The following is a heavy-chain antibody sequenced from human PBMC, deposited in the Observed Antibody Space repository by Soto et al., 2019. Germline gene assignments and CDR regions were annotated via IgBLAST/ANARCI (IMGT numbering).Heavy chain of an antibody. Sequence: ASETLSLTCTVSGGSISSFYWSWIRQPAGKGLEWIGRIYSGGRNNYNPSLKSRVTMSVDTSKNQFPLRLSSVTAAATAMYYCARGSSRWDYWGQGTLVTVSS. CDR2: IYSGGRN. CDR3: ARGSSRWDY. D-gene: IGHD6-13*01. V-gene: IGHV4-4*07. CDR1: GGSISSFY. J-gene: IGHJ4*02.